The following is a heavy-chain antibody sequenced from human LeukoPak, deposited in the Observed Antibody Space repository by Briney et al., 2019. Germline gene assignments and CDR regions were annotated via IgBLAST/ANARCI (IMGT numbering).Heavy chain of an antibody. CDR2: ITGSGGRT. Sequence: QAGGSLRLSCAASGFTFSSYAMNWVRQAPGKGLEWVSAITGSGGRTYYADSVKGRFTISRDNAKNSLYLQMNSLRAEDTAVYYCARANYYDSSGYYDYWGQGTLVTVSS. CDR3: ARANYYDSSGYYDY. J-gene: IGHJ4*02. V-gene: IGHV3-23*01. D-gene: IGHD3-22*01. CDR1: GFTFSSYA.